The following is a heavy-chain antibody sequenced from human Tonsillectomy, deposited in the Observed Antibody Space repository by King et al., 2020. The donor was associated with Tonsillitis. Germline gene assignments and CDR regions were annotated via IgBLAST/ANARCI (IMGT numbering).Heavy chain of an antibody. D-gene: IGHD2-2*02. J-gene: IGHJ4*02. V-gene: IGHV4-34*01. CDR3: ARDPLYCSSTSCYTNAFDY. CDR2: INHSGST. CDR1: GESFSGYY. Sequence: VQLQQWGAGLLKPSETLSLTCAVYGESFSGYYWSWIRQPPGKGLEWIGEINHSGSTNYNSSLKSRVTISVDTSKNQFFLKLSSVTAADTAVYYCARDPLYCSSTSCYTNAFDYWGQGTLVTVSS.